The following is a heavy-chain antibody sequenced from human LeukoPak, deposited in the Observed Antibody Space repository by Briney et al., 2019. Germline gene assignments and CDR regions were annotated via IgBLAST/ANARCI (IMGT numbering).Heavy chain of an antibody. V-gene: IGHV1-8*01. J-gene: IGHJ5*02. CDR2: MNPNSGNT. CDR1: GYTFISYD. D-gene: IGHD6-13*01. Sequence: ASVKVSCKASGYTFISYDINWVRQATGQGLEWMGWMNPNSGNTSYAQKFQGRVTMTRDTSASTVYMELSSLSSEDTAVYYCAREGSSSWYRPRFDPWGQGTLVTVSS. CDR3: AREGSSSWYRPRFDP.